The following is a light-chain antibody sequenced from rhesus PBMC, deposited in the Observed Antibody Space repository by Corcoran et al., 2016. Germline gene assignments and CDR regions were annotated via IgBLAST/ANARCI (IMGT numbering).Light chain of an antibody. CDR1: QSVSTY. J-gene: IGKJ2*01. V-gene: IGKV3-10*01. CDR3: YQHSSGYS. Sequence: QIILTQSPATLSLSPGERATLSCRASQSVSTYLAWYQQKPGQAPKVLIYGASNRATGIPDRFSGSGSGTEFTLTISSLEPEDVGVYHCYQHSSGYSFGQGTKVEIK. CDR2: GAS.